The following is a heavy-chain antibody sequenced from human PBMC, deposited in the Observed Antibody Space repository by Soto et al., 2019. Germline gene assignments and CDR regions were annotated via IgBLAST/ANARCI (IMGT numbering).Heavy chain of an antibody. D-gene: IGHD3-10*01. V-gene: IGHV3-30-3*01. CDR1: GFTFSSYA. Sequence: GGSLRLSCAASGFTFSSYAMHWVRQAPGKGLEWVAVISYDGSNKYYADSVKGRFTISRDNSKNTLYLQMNSLRAEDTAVYYCARDYAYYGSGSQSAGYYYYGMDVWGQGTTVTVSS. CDR2: ISYDGSNK. CDR3: ARDYAYYGSGSQSAGYYYYGMDV. J-gene: IGHJ6*02.